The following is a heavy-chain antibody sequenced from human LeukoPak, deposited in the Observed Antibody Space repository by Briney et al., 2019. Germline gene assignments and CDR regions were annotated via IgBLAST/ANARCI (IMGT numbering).Heavy chain of an antibody. CDR2: ISPNSGGT. D-gene: IGHD7-27*01. V-gene: IGHV1-2*02. CDR1: GYTFTAYY. J-gene: IGHJ2*01. CDR3: AIQPWGSGNNWYFDL. Sequence: ASVKVSCKASGYTFTAYYKHWVRQAPGQGLEWMGWISPNSGGTDYAQKFKGRVTMTRDTSISTTYVELSSLTSDDTAVYYCAIQPWGSGNNWYFDLWGRGTLVTVSS.